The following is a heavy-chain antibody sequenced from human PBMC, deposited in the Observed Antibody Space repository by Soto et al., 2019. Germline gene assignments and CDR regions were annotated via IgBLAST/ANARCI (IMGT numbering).Heavy chain of an antibody. CDR3: ARDSGGFDP. Sequence: ASVKVSCKASGYIFTSYYIHWVRQAPGQGLEWMGWINPFDGSTMFSQRFQGRVTITTDTSASTAYMELSSLRSEDTAVYYCARDSGGFDPWGQGTLVTVSS. V-gene: IGHV1-3*01. J-gene: IGHJ5*02. CDR2: INPFDGST. CDR1: GYIFTSYY. D-gene: IGHD6-25*01.